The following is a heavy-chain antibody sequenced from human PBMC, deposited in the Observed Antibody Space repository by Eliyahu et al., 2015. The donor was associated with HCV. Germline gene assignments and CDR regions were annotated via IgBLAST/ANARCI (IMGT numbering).Heavy chain of an antibody. CDR3: ASPRDSRYGMDA. V-gene: IGHV1-2*06. J-gene: IGHJ6*02. Sequence: QVQLVQSGAEVXEPGASVKVSCKASGYPFTGYFLXWVRQAPGQGLEWMGRIDCGSGGTNSAQRFQGRVTMTRDTSTTTAYMELTGLTSDGTAAYYCASPRDSRYGMDAWGQGTTVTVSS. D-gene: IGHD2-15*01. CDR2: IDCGSGGT. CDR1: GYPFTGYF.